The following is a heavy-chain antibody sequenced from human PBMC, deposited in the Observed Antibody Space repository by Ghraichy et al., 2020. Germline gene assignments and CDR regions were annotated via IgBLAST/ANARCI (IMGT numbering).Heavy chain of an antibody. J-gene: IGHJ4*02. CDR3: ARSRILDF. CDR2: IYDSETI. Sequence: SQTLSLPCTVSGGSISSYYWSWIRQPPGRGLEWIGNIYDSETINYNPSLKSRVTFSLDTSKNQVSLKLSSVTVADTAVYYCARSRILDFWGQGTLVTVSS. CDR1: GGSISSYY. D-gene: IGHD2-2*01. V-gene: IGHV4-59*13.